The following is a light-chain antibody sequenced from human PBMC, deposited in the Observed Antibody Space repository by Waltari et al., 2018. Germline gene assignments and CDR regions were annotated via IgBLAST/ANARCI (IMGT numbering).Light chain of an antibody. CDR2: AAS. Sequence: DIQMTQSPSSLSASVGDTVTITCRASQSISGYLNWYQQKPGKAPELLIYAASRLQSGVPSRFIGSGSGTDFTLTISSLQPEDFAIYYCQQSYSTLALTFGGGTKVEIK. V-gene: IGKV1-39*01. CDR1: QSISGY. J-gene: IGKJ4*01. CDR3: QQSYSTLALT.